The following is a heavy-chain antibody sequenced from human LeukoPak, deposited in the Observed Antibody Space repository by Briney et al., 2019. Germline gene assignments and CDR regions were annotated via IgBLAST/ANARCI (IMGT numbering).Heavy chain of an antibody. Sequence: PGGSLRLSFAACGFTFSSYAMSWVRQAPGKGLEWVTAISGSGGSTYYADSVKGRFTISRDNSKNTLYLQMNSLRAEDTAVYYCAKDREYCSGGSCYSGGYFDYWGQGTLVTVSS. CDR2: ISGSGGST. CDR3: AKDREYCSGGSCYSGGYFDY. D-gene: IGHD2-15*01. CDR1: GFTFSSYA. J-gene: IGHJ4*02. V-gene: IGHV3-23*01.